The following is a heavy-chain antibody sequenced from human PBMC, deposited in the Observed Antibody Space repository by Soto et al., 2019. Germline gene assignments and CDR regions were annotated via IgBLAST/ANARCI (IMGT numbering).Heavy chain of an antibody. CDR2: ISWDGGST. CDR3: AEGSGSGWYSAFDY. Sequence: EVQLVESGGVVVQPGGSLRLSCAASGFTFDDYAMHWVRQAPGKGLEWVSLISWDGGSTYYADSVKGRFTISRDNSKNSLYLQMNRLRAEDTALYYCAEGSGSGWYSAFDYWGQGTLVTVSS. D-gene: IGHD6-19*01. V-gene: IGHV3-43D*04. J-gene: IGHJ4*02. CDR1: GFTFDDYA.